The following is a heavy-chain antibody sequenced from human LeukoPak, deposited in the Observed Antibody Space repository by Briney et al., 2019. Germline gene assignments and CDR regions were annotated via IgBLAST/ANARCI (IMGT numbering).Heavy chain of an antibody. CDR3: ARDFWYYFEYVDL. Sequence: GGSLRLSCAASGFTFSSHAMSWVRQAPGEGLEWVSAINGSGSSTYYADSVKGRVSISRDKSKNTPYLRMGSLRLYDTALYHSARDFWYYFEYVDLWGRGTVVTVSS. J-gene: IGHJ2*01. V-gene: IGHV3-23*01. CDR1: GFTFSSHA. CDR2: INGSGSST. D-gene: IGHD3-9*01.